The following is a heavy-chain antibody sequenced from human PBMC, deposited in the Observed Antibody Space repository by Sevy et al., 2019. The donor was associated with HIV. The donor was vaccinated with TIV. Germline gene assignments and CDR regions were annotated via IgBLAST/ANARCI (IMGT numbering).Heavy chain of an antibody. J-gene: IGHJ4*02. CDR1: GFTFTSYA. Sequence: GESLKISCAASGFTFTSYAMNWVRQAPGKGLEWVSSISGSHGTPYYADSVKGRFTISRDNSKNTLYLQMSSLRAEDTAVYYCAKSEWGNIGFCTRSSCYPFDYWGQGTLVTVSS. D-gene: IGHD2-2*01. V-gene: IGHV3-23*01. CDR2: ISGSHGTP. CDR3: AKSEWGNIGFCTRSSCYPFDY.